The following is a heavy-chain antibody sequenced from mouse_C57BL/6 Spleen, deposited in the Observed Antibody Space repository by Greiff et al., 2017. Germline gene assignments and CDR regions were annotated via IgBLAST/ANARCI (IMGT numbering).Heavy chain of an antibody. D-gene: IGHD1-1*01. V-gene: IGHV1-55*01. J-gene: IGHJ2*01. CDR2: IYPGSGST. CDR3: ARWELITTVVATYFDY. Sequence: QVQLKQPGAELVKPGASVKMSCKASGYTFTSYWITWVKQRPGQGLEWIGDIYPGSGSTNYNEKFKSKATLTVDTSSSTAYMQLSSLTSEDSAVYYCARWELITTVVATYFDYWGQGTTLTVSS. CDR1: GYTFTSYW.